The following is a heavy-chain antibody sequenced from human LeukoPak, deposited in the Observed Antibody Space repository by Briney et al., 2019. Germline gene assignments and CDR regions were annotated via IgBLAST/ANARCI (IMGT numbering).Heavy chain of an antibody. CDR1: GFTFSSYA. CDR3: AKVRGRYSSWYPV. Sequence: GGSLRLSCAASGFTFSSYAMSWVRQAPGKGLEWASAISGSGGSTYYADSVKGRFTISRDNSKNTLYLQMNSLRAEDTAVYYCAKVRGRYSSWYPVWGQGTLVTVSS. J-gene: IGHJ4*02. V-gene: IGHV3-23*01. CDR2: ISGSGGST. D-gene: IGHD6-13*01.